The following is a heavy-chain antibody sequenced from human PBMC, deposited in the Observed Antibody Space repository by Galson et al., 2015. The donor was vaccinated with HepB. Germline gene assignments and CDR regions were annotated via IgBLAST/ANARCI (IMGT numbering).Heavy chain of an antibody. V-gene: IGHV4-59*01. Sequence: ETLSLTCTVSGGSISSYYWSWIRQPPGKGLEWIGYIYYSGSTNYNPSLKSRVTISVDTSKNQFSLKLTSVTAADTAVYYCAGHHGTADLFDYWGQGTLVTVSS. CDR3: AGHHGTADLFDY. CDR1: GGSISSYY. CDR2: IYYSGST. J-gene: IGHJ4*02. D-gene: IGHD1-7*01.